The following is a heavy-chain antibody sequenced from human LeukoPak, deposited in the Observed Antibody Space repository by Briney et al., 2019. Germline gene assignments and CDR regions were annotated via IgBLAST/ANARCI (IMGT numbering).Heavy chain of an antibody. CDR2: IGGSGGST. CDR3: AKDVVHDYGDYAEYFQH. D-gene: IGHD4-17*01. J-gene: IGHJ1*01. Sequence: PGGSLRLSCAASGFTFSSYAMSWVRQAPGKGLEWVSAIGGSGGSTYYADSVKGRFTISRDNSKNTLYLQMNSLRAEDTAVYYCAKDVVHDYGDYAEYFQHWGQGTLVTVSS. CDR1: GFTFSSYA. V-gene: IGHV3-23*01.